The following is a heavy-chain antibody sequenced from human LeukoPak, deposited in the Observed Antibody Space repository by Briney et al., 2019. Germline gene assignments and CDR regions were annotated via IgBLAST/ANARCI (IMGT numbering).Heavy chain of an antibody. CDR3: ARDSQYDSSGHAP. Sequence: SETLSLTCSVSGGSISSSNYYWAWIRQPPGKGLEWIGSIHYTGSTYYSASLKSRVTISVDTSKNQFSLKLPSVTAADMAVYYCARDSQYDSSGHAPWGQGTLVTVSS. J-gene: IGHJ5*02. CDR1: GGSISSSNYY. D-gene: IGHD3-22*01. CDR2: IHYTGST. V-gene: IGHV4-39*07.